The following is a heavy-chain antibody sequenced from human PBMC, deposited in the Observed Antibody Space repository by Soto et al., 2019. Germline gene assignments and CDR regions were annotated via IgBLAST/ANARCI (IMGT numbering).Heavy chain of an antibody. CDR1: GYTFSTYY. CDR3: ARYDYNGYYFDY. D-gene: IGHD4-4*01. CDR2: INPSGGST. J-gene: IGHJ4*02. Sequence: ASVKVSCKASGYTFSTYYMHWVRQAPGQGYEWMGIINPSGGSTTYAQKFQGRVTMTRDTSTTTVYMELSSLKSEDTAVYYWARYDYNGYYFDYWGQGTLVKSPQ. V-gene: IGHV1-46*01.